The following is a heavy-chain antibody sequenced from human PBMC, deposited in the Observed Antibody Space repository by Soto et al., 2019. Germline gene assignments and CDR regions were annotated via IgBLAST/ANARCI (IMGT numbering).Heavy chain of an antibody. CDR2: MNTNTGNT. D-gene: IGHD3-3*01. CDR3: ARVVRFFGGQAGY. V-gene: IGHV1-8*01. Sequence: QVLLVQSGADVKKPGASVKVSCKTSGYTFTAFAINWVRQAPGQGLEWMGWMNTNTGNTGYAQKFQGRVTMTRDTSTSTAYMELRRLRSEDTAVYYCARVVRFFGGQAGYWGQGTLVTVSS. J-gene: IGHJ4*02. CDR1: GYTFTAFA.